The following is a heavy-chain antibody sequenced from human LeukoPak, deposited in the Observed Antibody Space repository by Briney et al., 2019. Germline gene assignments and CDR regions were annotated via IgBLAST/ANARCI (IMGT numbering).Heavy chain of an antibody. J-gene: IGHJ5*02. D-gene: IGHD2-2*01. Sequence: GGSLRLSCAASGFTFSSYAMHWVRQAPGKGLEYVSAISSNGGSTYYANSVKGRFTISRDNSKNTLYLQMGSLRAEDMAVYYCARDRLVVPAATMGYNWFDPWGQGTLVTVSS. CDR3: ARDRLVVPAATMGYNWFDP. CDR1: GFTFSSYA. V-gene: IGHV3-64*01. CDR2: ISSNGGST.